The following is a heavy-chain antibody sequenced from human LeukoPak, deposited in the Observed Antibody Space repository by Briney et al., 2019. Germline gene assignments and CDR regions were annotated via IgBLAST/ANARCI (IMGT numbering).Heavy chain of an antibody. V-gene: IGHV3-64*01. CDR2: ISSNGGST. Sequence: QPGGSLRLSCAASGFTFSSYAMHWVRQAPGKGLEYVSAISSNGGSTYYANSVKGRFTNSRDNSKNTLYLQMNSLRAEDTAVYYCAKDFPPYCSSTSCLPGYWGQGTLVTVSS. J-gene: IGHJ4*02. D-gene: IGHD2-2*01. CDR1: GFTFSSYA. CDR3: AKDFPPYCSSTSCLPGY.